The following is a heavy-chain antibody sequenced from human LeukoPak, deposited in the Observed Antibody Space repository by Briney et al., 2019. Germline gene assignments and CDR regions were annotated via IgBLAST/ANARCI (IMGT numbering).Heavy chain of an antibody. CDR2: IYHSGST. CDR3: ARVPIVVVTRLRGGYYYYYGMDV. D-gene: IGHD2-21*02. Sequence: SQTLSLTCTVSGGSISSGGYYWSWIRQHPGKGLEWIGYIYHSGSTNYNPSLKSRVTISVDTSKNQFSLKLSSVTAADTAVYYCARVPIVVVTRLRGGYYYYYGMDVWGQGTTVTVSS. J-gene: IGHJ6*02. CDR1: GGSISSGGYY. V-gene: IGHV4-61*08.